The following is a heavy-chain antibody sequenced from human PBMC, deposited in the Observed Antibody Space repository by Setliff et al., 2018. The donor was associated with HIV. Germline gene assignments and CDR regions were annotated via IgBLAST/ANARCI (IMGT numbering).Heavy chain of an antibody. CDR3: ARADSSSWFFATFDI. V-gene: IGHV4-30-4*08. Sequence: SETLSLTCTVSGDSITRSSSYYWGWIRQPPGKGLEWIGYIYHSGSTRYNPSLNSRVAFSVDTSKNQFSLKLYSVTVADTAFYYCARADSSSWFFATFDIWGQGTMVTVSS. D-gene: IGHD6-13*01. CDR1: GDSITRSSSYY. J-gene: IGHJ3*02. CDR2: IYHSGST.